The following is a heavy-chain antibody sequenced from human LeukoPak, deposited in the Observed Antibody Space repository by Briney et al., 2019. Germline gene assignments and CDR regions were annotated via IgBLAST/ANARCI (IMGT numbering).Heavy chain of an antibody. CDR3: ARVLSGGLTGYPPDY. Sequence: SETLSLTCAVYGGSFSGYYWSWIRQPPGKGLEWIGEINHSGSTNYNPSLKSRVTISVDTSKNQFSLKLSSVTAADTAVYYCARVLSGGLTGYPPDYWGQGTLVTVSS. D-gene: IGHD3-9*01. CDR2: INHSGST. V-gene: IGHV4-34*01. CDR1: GGSFSGYY. J-gene: IGHJ4*02.